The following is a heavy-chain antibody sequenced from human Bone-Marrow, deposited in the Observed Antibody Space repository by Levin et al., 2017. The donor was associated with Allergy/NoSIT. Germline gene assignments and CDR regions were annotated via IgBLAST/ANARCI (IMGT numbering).Heavy chain of an antibody. J-gene: IGHJ6*02. CDR3: ARYHFSGVDITWGMDV. D-gene: IGHD2-15*01. V-gene: IGHV4-4*07. Sequence: SQTLSLTCTVSGGSISSYYWSWIRQPAGKGLEWIGRIYTSGSTNYNPSLKSRVTMSVDTSKNQFSLKLSSVTAADTAVYYCARYHFSGVDITWGMDVWGQGTTVTVSS. CDR2: IYTSGST. CDR1: GGSISSYY.